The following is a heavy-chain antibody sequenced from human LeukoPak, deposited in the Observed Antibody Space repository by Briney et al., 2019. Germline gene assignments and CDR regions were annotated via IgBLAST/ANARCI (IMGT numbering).Heavy chain of an antibody. Sequence: GGSLRLSCAASGFTFSSYAMTWVRQAPGKGLEWVSSISSSGGSTYYADSVRGRFTISRDNSKNTLYLQMNSLRAEDTAIYYCAKVSIGIYWGQGTLVTVSS. CDR2: ISSSGGST. CDR1: GFTFSSYA. D-gene: IGHD1-26*01. CDR3: AKVSIGIY. J-gene: IGHJ4*02. V-gene: IGHV3-23*01.